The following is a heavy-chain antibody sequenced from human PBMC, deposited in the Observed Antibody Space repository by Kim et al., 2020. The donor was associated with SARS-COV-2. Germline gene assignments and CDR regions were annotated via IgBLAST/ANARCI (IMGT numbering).Heavy chain of an antibody. Sequence: TYYTDSGKGRFTISRDNSKNTLYLQMNSLRAEDTALYYCAREGGLVDYWGQGTLVTVSS. V-gene: IGHV3-23*01. CDR2: T. D-gene: IGHD3-9*01. CDR3: AREGGLVDY. J-gene: IGHJ4*02.